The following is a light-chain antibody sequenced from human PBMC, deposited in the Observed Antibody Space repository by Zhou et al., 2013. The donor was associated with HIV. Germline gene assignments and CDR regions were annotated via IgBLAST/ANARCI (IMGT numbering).Light chain of an antibody. CDR1: QGISSW. J-gene: IGKJ5*01. CDR2: AAS. V-gene: IGKV1D-16*01. Sequence: DIQMTQSPSSLSASVGDRVTITCRASQGISSWLIWYQQKPEKAPKSLIYAASNLQSGVPSRFSGSGSGTDFTLTISSLQPEDFATYYCQQFNSYPITFGQGTRLEIK. CDR3: QQFNSYPIT.